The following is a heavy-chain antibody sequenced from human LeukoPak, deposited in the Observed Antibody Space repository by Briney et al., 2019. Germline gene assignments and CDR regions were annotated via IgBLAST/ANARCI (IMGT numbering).Heavy chain of an antibody. D-gene: IGHD2-15*01. Sequence: GGSLRLSCAASGFTFSSYAMHWVRQAPGKGLEWVAVISYDGSNKYYADSVKGRFTISRDNSKNTLYLQMNSLRAEDTAVYYCVRYCNGGSCYRAAFDVWGPGTMVTVSS. J-gene: IGHJ3*01. CDR3: VRYCNGGSCYRAAFDV. CDR1: GFTFSSYA. V-gene: IGHV3-30-3*01. CDR2: ISYDGSNK.